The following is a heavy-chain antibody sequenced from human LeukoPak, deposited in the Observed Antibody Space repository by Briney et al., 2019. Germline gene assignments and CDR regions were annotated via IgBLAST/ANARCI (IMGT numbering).Heavy chain of an antibody. CDR2: ISGSGGST. CDR1: GFTFSSYA. Sequence: GGSLRLSCAASGFTFSSYAMSWVRQAPGKGLEWVSAISGSGGSTYYADSVKGRFTISRDNSKNTLYLQMNSLRAEDTAVYYCAKDSGGVRYVSGSYYNNRAFDYWGQGTLVTVSS. V-gene: IGHV3-23*01. J-gene: IGHJ4*02. D-gene: IGHD3-10*01. CDR3: AKDSGGVRYVSGSYYNNRAFDY.